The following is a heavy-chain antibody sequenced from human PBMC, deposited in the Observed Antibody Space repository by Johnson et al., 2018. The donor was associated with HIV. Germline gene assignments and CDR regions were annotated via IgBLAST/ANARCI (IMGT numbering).Heavy chain of an antibody. CDR1: GFTFSSYA. D-gene: IGHD3-22*01. V-gene: IGHV3-30-3*01. CDR3: ARECQYYYDSSGCTYDAFDI. J-gene: IGHJ3*02. CDR2: ISYGGNNK. Sequence: QVKLVESGGGVVQPGRSLRLSCTASGFTFSSYAMHWVRQAPGKGLEWVAVISYGGNNKYYADSVKGRFTISRDNAKNTLYLQMNSLRVEDTAVYYCARECQYYYDSSGCTYDAFDIWGQGTMVTVSS.